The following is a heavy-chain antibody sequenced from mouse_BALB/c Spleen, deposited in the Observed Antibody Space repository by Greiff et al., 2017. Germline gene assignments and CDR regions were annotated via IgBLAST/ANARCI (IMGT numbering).Heavy chain of an antibody. CDR1: GFTFSSYG. Sequence: EVQLVESGGDLVKPGGSLKLSCAASGFTFSSYGMSWVRQTPDKRLEWVATISSGGSYTYYPDSVKGRFTISRDNAKNTLYLQMSSLKSEDTAMYYCARLDYYGKTMDYWGQGTSVTVSS. V-gene: IGHV5-6*01. J-gene: IGHJ4*01. D-gene: IGHD1-1*01. CDR3: ARLDYYGKTMDY. CDR2: ISSGGSYT.